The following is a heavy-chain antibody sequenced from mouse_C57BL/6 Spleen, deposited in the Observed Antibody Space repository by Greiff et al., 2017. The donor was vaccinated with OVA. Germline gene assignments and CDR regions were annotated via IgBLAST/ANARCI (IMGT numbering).Heavy chain of an antibody. CDR3: AREGRSSPGYFDV. CDR2: INPNNGGT. D-gene: IGHD1-1*01. J-gene: IGHJ1*03. Sequence: VQLKESGPELVKPGASVKISCKASGYTFTDYYMNWVKQSHGKSLEWIGDINPNNGGTSYNQKFKGKATLTVDKSSSTAYMELRSLTSEDSAVYYCAREGRSSPGYFDVWGTGTTVTVSS. CDR1: GYTFTDYY. V-gene: IGHV1-26*01.